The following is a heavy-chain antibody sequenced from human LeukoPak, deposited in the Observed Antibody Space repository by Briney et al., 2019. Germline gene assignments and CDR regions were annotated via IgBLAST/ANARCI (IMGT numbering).Heavy chain of an antibody. D-gene: IGHD2-15*01. Sequence: ASVKVSCKASGYAFTNYAMHWVRQAPGQSLEWMGWINAGNANTKYSQKFQGRVTITRDTSASTTYMELSNLRSEDTAVYYCARGLGYCSSGSCYALYYYYGMDVWGQGTTVTVSS. CDR1: GYAFTNYA. J-gene: IGHJ6*02. CDR2: INAGNANT. CDR3: ARGLGYCSSGSCYALYYYYGMDV. V-gene: IGHV1-3*01.